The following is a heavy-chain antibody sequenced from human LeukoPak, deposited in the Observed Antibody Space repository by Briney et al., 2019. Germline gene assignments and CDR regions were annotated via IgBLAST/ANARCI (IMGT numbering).Heavy chain of an antibody. CDR2: IKQDGSEK. D-gene: IGHD2-21*02. Sequence: GGSLRLSCAASGSTFSSYWMSWVRQAPGKGLEWVANIKQDGSEKYYVDSVKGRFTISRDNSKNTLYLQMNSLRAEDTAVYYCAKDWRAYCGGDCYSYFDYWGQGTLVTVSS. V-gene: IGHV3-7*01. J-gene: IGHJ4*02. CDR3: AKDWRAYCGGDCYSYFDY. CDR1: GSTFSSYW.